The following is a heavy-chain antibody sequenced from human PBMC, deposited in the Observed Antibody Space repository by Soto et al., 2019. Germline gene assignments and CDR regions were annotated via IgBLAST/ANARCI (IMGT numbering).Heavy chain of an antibody. CDR1: GFTFSSYW. J-gene: IGHJ4*02. Sequence: GGSLRLSCAASGFTFSSYWMHWVRQAPGKGLVWVSRIKGDGTYTSYADSAKGRFTISRDNAKNTVYLQMNSLRTEDTAVYYCVRDSGPADWGQGTLVTVSS. V-gene: IGHV3-74*01. D-gene: IGHD2-8*02. CDR2: IKGDGTYT. CDR3: VRDSGPAD.